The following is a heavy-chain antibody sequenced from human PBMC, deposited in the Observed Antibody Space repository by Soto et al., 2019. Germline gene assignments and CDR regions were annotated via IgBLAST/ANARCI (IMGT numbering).Heavy chain of an antibody. J-gene: IGHJ5*02. D-gene: IGHD5-12*01. CDR1: GFTFSSNS. V-gene: IGHV3-23*01. Sequence: EVQLLESGGDLTQPGGSLRLSCAASGFTFSSNSFTWVRQAPGKGLEYVSGISIGGDKTWHADSVKGRFTVSRDNSKNTVYLQMNSLRVDDTAVYYCAKWDGYGDHWGQGTLVTVSS. CDR3: AKWDGYGDH. CDR2: ISIGGDKT.